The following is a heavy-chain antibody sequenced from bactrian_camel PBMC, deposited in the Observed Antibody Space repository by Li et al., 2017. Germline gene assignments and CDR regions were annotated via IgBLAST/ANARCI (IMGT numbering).Heavy chain of an antibody. CDR2: IRNDGGWT. D-gene: IGHD2*01. J-gene: IGHJ4*01. CDR3: ATGPWNYYTINY. V-gene: IGHV3-2*01. Sequence: HVQLVESGGGLVQPGAALRLSCEVAEFDFASHGMAWVRQAAGKGLEWVASIRNDGGWTAYADSVKGRFTISRDNARNTAYLQMNSLKSEDTALYYCATGPWNYYTINYWGQGTQVTVS. CDR1: EFDFASHG.